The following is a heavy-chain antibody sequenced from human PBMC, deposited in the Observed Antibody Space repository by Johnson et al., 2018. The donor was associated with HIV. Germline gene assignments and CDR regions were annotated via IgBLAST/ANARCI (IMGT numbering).Heavy chain of an antibody. V-gene: IGHV3-66*02. CDR1: GFTFDDYG. Sequence: EVQLVESGGGVVRPGGSLRLSCAASGFTFDDYGMSWVRQAPGKGLEWVSVIYDGGRTYYGDSVKGRFTISRDNSKNTLYLQMNSLRAEDTAGYYCAKVSGGGIVRGESWGQGTRVTVAS. D-gene: IGHD3-10*01. J-gene: IGHJ3*01. CDR2: IYDGGRT. CDR3: AKVSGGGIVRGES.